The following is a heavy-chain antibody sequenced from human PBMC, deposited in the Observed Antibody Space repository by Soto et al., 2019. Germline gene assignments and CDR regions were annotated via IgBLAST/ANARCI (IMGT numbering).Heavy chain of an antibody. D-gene: IGHD5-18*01. V-gene: IGHV5-51*01. CDR1: GYSFTSYW. J-gene: IGHJ6*02. CDR3: ASIGYSYESRMDV. CDR2: IYPGDSDT. Sequence: PGESLKISCNGSGYSFTSYWIGWVRQMPGKGLEWMGIIYPGDSDTRYSPSFQGQVTISADKSISTAYLQWSSLKASDTAMYYCASIGYSYESRMDVWGQGTKVTVYS.